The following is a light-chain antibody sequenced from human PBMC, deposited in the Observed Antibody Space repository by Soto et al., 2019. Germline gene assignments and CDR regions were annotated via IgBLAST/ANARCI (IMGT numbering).Light chain of an antibody. CDR1: ESIRNN. J-gene: IGKJ1*01. Sequence: DIQMTQSPSSLSASVGDRVTITCLASESIRNNLNWYQQKPGKAPKLLIYAASTLQSGVPSRFSRGGSGTEFTLTIGSLQPEDFTTDSCQQTYSTPRGAFGQGTKVDFK. CDR2: AAS. CDR3: QQTYSTPRGA. V-gene: IGKV1-39*01.